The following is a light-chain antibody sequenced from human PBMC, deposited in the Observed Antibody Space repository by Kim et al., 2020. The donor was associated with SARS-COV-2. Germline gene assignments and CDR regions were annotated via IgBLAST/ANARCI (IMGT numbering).Light chain of an antibody. CDR2: DAS. V-gene: IGKV3-15*01. CDR3: QQYHDRWT. Sequence: SVSPGDRVTLSCRASQSVGRRLAWYHQKPGQAPRVLIHDASVRATGVPARISGSGSTTDFTLTISSLQSEDLGVYFCQQYHDRWTFGPGTKVDIK. J-gene: IGKJ1*01. CDR1: QSVGRR.